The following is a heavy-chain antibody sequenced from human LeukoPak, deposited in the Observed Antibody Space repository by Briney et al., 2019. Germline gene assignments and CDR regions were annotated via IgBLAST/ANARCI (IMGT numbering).Heavy chain of an antibody. D-gene: IGHD3-9*01. V-gene: IGHV4-39*07. CDR2: IYYSGST. Sequence: SETLSLTCTVSGGSISSSSYYWGRIRQPPGKGLEWIGSIYYSGSTYYNPSLKSRVTISVDTSKNQFSLKLSSVTAADTAVYYCARVGLRYFDWLSDYWGQGTLVTVSS. J-gene: IGHJ4*02. CDR1: GGSISSSSYY. CDR3: ARVGLRYFDWLSDY.